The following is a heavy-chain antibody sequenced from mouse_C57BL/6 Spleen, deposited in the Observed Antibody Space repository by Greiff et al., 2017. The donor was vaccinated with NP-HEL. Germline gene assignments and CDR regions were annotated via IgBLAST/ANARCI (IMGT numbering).Heavy chain of an antibody. Sequence: EVQRVESGGGLVKPGGSLKLSCAASGFTFSSYAMSWVRQTPEKRLEWVATISDGGSYTYYPDNVKGRFTISRDNAKNNLYLQMSHLKSEDTAMYYCAREGGGGYYFDYWGQGTTLTVSS. CDR1: GFTFSSYA. CDR3: AREGGGGYYFDY. D-gene: IGHD1-1*02. CDR2: ISDGGSYT. V-gene: IGHV5-4*01. J-gene: IGHJ2*01.